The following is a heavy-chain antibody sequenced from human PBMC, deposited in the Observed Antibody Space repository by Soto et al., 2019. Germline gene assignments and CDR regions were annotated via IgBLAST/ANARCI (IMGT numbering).Heavy chain of an antibody. D-gene: IGHD6-6*01. CDR2: ISSSSYI. J-gene: IGHJ4*02. CDR1: GFTFSSYS. Sequence: GGSLRLSCAASGFTFSSYSMNWVRQAPGKGLEWVSSISSSSYIYYADSVKGRFTISRDNAKNSLYLQMNSLRAEDTAVYYCARDRSSSRYRYVPAYWGQGTLVTVSS. CDR3: ARDRSSSRYRYVPAY. V-gene: IGHV3-21*01.